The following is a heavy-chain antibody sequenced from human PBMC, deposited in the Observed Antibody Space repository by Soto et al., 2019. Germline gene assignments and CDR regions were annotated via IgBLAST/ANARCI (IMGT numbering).Heavy chain of an antibody. V-gene: IGHV5-51*01. Sequence: GESLKISCKGSGYRFTNYWIGWVRQMGGKGLEWMGIIYPGDSDTRYSPSFQGQVTISADKPISTAYLQWDSLKASDTAMYYCVRHEQAASGNHYYYGVEVWGKGTMVTVSS. CDR2: IYPGDSDT. D-gene: IGHD6-25*01. CDR3: VRHEQAASGNHYYYGVEV. CDR1: GYRFTNYW. J-gene: IGHJ6*04.